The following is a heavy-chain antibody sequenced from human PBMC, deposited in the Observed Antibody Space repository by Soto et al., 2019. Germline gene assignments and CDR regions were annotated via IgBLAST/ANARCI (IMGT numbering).Heavy chain of an antibody. CDR3: ARDLNLGSFDY. CDR2: ISSCSSTI. J-gene: IGHJ4*02. Sequence: PGGALRLSCAASGIPLTDYGFKWVRQAPGKGLEWVSYISSCSSTIYYADSVKGRFTISRDNAKNSLYLQMNSLRAEDTAVYYCARDLNLGSFDYWGQGTLVTV. CDR1: GIPLTDYG. V-gene: IGHV3-48*01.